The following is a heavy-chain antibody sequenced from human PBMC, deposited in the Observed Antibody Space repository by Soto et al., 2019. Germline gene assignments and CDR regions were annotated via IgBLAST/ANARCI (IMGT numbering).Heavy chain of an antibody. Sequence: GASVKVSCKASGYTFTSYGISWVRQAPGQGLEWMGWISAYNGNTNYAQKLQGRVTMTTDTSTSTAYMELRSLRSDDTAVYYCARDKYCSSTSCYNWFDPWGQGTLVTVSP. J-gene: IGHJ5*02. CDR2: ISAYNGNT. D-gene: IGHD2-2*01. CDR1: GYTFTSYG. V-gene: IGHV1-18*04. CDR3: ARDKYCSSTSCYNWFDP.